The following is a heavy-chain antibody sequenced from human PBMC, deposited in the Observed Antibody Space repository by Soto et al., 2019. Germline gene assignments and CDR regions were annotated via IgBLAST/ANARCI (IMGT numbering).Heavy chain of an antibody. CDR2: IYWDADK. D-gene: IGHD3-10*01. CDR1: GFSLSTSGVG. J-gene: IGHJ4*02. V-gene: IGHV2-5*02. CDR3: ALSLPIYYYGSGSYSGCFDY. Sequence: QITLKESGPTLVKPTQTLTLTCTFSGFSLSTSGVGVGWIRQPPGKALEWLALIYWDADKRYSPSLKSRLTITTDTSKNQVVLTMTNMDPVDTATYYCALSLPIYYYGSGSYSGCFDYWGQGTLVTVSS.